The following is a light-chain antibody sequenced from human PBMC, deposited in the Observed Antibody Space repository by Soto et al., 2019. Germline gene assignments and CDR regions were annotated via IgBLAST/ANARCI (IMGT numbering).Light chain of an antibody. CDR2: GAS. CDR3: QQSYSTPPT. Sequence: IQMTQSPSSLSASVGDRVTITCRASQSITIYLNWYQQKPGKAPRLLIYGASSLQSGVPSRFSGSGSGTDFTLTISSLQPEDFATYYCQQSYSTPPTFGQGTKVDIK. V-gene: IGKV1-39*01. CDR1: QSITIY. J-gene: IGKJ1*01.